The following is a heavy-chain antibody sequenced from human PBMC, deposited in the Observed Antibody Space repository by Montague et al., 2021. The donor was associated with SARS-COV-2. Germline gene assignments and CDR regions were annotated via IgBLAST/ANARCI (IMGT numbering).Heavy chain of an antibody. CDR1: GFTFNNYG. J-gene: IGHJ6*02. Sequence: SLRLSCAASGFTFNNYGMHWVRQAPGKGLAWVAVISYDGSNKYYADSVKGRFTFSRDNSKNTLNLQMNSLRPEDTAVYYCAKDLSPFRHFDRPWGMDVWGQGTTVTVSS. CDR3: AKDLSPFRHFDRPWGMDV. V-gene: IGHV3-30*18. CDR2: ISYDGSNK. D-gene: IGHD3-9*01.